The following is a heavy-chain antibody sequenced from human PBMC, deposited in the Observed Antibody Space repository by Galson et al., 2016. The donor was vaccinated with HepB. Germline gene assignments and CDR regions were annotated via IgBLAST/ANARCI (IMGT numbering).Heavy chain of an antibody. V-gene: IGHV3-21*04. CDR2: ISGTSTYI. D-gene: IGHD3-16*01. J-gene: IGHJ4*02. CDR1: GFTFNTYS. Sequence: SLRLSCAASGFTFNTYSMNWVRQAPGKGLEWVSSISGTSTYIYYADSVKGRFTISRDNAKNSLYLQMNSLRAEDTAVYYCARDGGGFDYWGQGTLVTVSS. CDR3: ARDGGGFDY.